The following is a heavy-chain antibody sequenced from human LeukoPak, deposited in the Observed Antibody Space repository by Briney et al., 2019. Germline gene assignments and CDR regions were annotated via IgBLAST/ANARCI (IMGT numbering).Heavy chain of an antibody. Sequence: SETLSLTCTVPGGSISSSSYYWGWIRQPPGKGLEWIGSIYYSGSTYYNPSLKSRVTISVGTSKNQFSLKLSSVTAADTAVYYCARFVRYYDFWSGLTPDYWGQGTLVTVSS. CDR2: IYYSGST. J-gene: IGHJ4*02. CDR3: ARFVRYYDFWSGLTPDY. D-gene: IGHD3-3*01. V-gene: IGHV4-39*01. CDR1: GGSISSSSYY.